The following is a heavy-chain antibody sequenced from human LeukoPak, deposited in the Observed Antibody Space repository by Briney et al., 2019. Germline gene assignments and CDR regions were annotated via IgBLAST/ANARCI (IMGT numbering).Heavy chain of an antibody. CDR3: ARDLGYCSGGSCSNYYYYMDV. CDR1: GGSISSYY. Sequence: PSETLSLTCTVSGGSISSYYWSWIRQPAGKGLEWIGRIYTSGSTNYNPYLKSRVTMSVDTSKNQFSLKLSSVTAADTAVYYCARDLGYCSGGSCSNYYYYMDVWGKGTTVTVSS. V-gene: IGHV4-4*07. D-gene: IGHD2-15*01. CDR2: IYTSGST. J-gene: IGHJ6*03.